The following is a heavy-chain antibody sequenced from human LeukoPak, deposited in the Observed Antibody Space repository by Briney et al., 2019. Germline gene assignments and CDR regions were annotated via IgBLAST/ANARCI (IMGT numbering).Heavy chain of an antibody. Sequence: SGGSLRLSCAASGFTFSAYGMSWVRQSPRKGLEWVSGVSGADGTTYYADSVKGRFTISRDNSKSTLYLQMNNLRAEDTAVYYCARGSNHWGQGTLVTVSS. CDR3: ARGSNH. J-gene: IGHJ5*02. D-gene: IGHD3-16*01. CDR2: VSGADGTT. CDR1: GFTFSAYG. V-gene: IGHV3-23*01.